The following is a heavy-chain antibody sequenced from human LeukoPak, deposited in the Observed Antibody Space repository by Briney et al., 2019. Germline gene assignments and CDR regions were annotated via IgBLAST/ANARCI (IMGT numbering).Heavy chain of an antibody. D-gene: IGHD3-22*01. CDR1: GFTFSSYA. CDR2: ISYDGSNK. J-gene: IGHJ4*02. V-gene: IGHV3-30-3*01. Sequence: GGSLRLSCAASGFTFSSYAMHWVRQAPGKGLEWVAVISYDGSNKYYADSVKGRFTISRDNSKNTLYLQMNSLRAEDTAVYYCASLVEIVVPADYWGQGTLVTVSS. CDR3: ASLVEIVVPADY.